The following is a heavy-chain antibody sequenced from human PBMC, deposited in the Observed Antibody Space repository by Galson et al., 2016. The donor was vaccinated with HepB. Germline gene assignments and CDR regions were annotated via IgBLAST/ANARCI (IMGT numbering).Heavy chain of an antibody. Sequence: SLRLSCAASGFTFSRFWMNWVRQAPGKGLEWVASIKEDASKAFYADSVKGRFTISRDNVEDSLPLQMNSLRTEDTVVYYCARYGDEAGWNFHQWGQGTLVTVSS. CDR2: IKEDASKA. CDR1: GFTFSRFW. D-gene: IGHD6-19*01. CDR3: ARYGDEAGWNFHQ. V-gene: IGHV3-7*03. J-gene: IGHJ1*01.